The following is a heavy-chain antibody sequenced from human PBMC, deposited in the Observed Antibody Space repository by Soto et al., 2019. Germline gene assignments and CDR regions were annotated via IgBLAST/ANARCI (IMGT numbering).Heavy chain of an antibody. CDR3: ARDGKTGVYYYGMDV. V-gene: IGHV1-18*04. CDR1: GYTFTSYG. D-gene: IGHD3-10*01. J-gene: IGHJ6*02. Sequence: ASVKVSCKASGYTFTSYGISWVRQAPVQGLEWMGWISAYNGNTNYAQKLQGRVTMTTDTSTSTAYMELRSLRSDDTAVYYCARDGKTGVYYYGMDVWGQGTTVTVSS. CDR2: ISAYNGNT.